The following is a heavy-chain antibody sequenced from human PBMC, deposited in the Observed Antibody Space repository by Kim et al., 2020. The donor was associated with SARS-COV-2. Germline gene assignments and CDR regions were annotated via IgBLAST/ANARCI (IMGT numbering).Heavy chain of an antibody. CDR3: ARQRDQLLWEDV. CDR2: IYYSGST. CDR1: GGSISSSSYY. D-gene: IGHD2-2*01. V-gene: IGHV4-39*01. Sequence: SETLSLTCTVSGGSISSSSYYWGWIRQPPGKGLEWIGSIYYSGSTYYNPSLKSRVTISVDTSKNQFSLKLSSVTAADTAVYYCARQRDQLLWEDVWGQGTTVTVSS. J-gene: IGHJ6*02.